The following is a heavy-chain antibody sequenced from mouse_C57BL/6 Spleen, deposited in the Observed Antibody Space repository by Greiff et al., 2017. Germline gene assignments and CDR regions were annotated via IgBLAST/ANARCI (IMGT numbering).Heavy chain of an antibody. CDR3: ARSSNSLGTWFAY. V-gene: IGHV1-78*01. D-gene: IGHD2-5*01. Sequence: VQLQESDAELVKPGASVKISCTVSGYTFTDHTIHWMKQRPEQGQEWIGYIYPRDGSTKDNAKFKGKATLTADTSSSTAYMQRNRQPSEDSAVYVCARSSNSLGTWFAYWGQGTLVTVSA. CDR1: GYTFTDHT. J-gene: IGHJ3*01. CDR2: IYPRDGST.